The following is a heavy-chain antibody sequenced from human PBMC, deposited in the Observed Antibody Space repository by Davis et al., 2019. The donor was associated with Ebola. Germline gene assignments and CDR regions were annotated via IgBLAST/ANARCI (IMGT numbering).Heavy chain of an antibody. D-gene: IGHD3-16*02. CDR1: GFTFSDVW. CDR3: STFYHDTIYHDIYGHYVGLLDN. J-gene: IGHJ4*02. V-gene: IGHV3-15*01. CDR2: IKSETDGGTT. Sequence: PAGSLTLSCAASGFTFSDVWMSWVRQAPGKGLEWVGRIKSETDGGTTAYAAPVKGRFTISRDDSKNILYLQMNSLETEDTAVYYCSTFYHDTIYHDIYGHYVGLLDNWGQGTLVTVSS.